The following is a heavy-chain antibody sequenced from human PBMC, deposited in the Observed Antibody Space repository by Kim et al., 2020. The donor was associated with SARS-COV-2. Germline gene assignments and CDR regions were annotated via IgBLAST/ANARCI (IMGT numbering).Heavy chain of an antibody. CDR1: GFTFSSYA. D-gene: IGHD3-9*01. Sequence: GGSLRLSCAASGFTFSSYAMHWVRQAPGKGLEWVAVISYDGSNKYYADSVKGRFTISRDNSKNTLYLQMNSLRAEDTAVYYCARDSAYYEILPGYLPPTSYYYEYGRDVCGPRTTVTLSS. J-gene: IGHJ6*02. V-gene: IGHV3-30*04. CDR2: ISYDGSNK. CDR3: ARDSAYYEILPGYLPPTSYYYEYGRDV.